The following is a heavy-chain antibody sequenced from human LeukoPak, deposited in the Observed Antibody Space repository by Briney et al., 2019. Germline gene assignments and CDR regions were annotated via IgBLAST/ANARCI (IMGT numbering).Heavy chain of an antibody. CDR3: AKAKVY. CDR2: ITSSSRYT. J-gene: IGHJ4*02. V-gene: IGHV3-21*04. Sequence: GGSLRLSCAASVFTFSTYNMNWVRQAPGKGLEWVSSITSSSRYTFYADSVKGRFTISRDNAKNSLYLQMNSLRAEDTAVYYCAKAKVYWGQGTLVTVSS. CDR1: VFTFSTYN.